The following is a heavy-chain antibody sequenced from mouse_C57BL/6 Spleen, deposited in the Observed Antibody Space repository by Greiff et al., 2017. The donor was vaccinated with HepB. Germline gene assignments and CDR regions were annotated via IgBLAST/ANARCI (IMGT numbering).Heavy chain of an antibody. CDR2: INPNNGGT. V-gene: IGHV1-26*01. Sequence: EVQLQQSGPELVKPGASVKISCKASGYTFTDYYMNWVKQSHGKSLEWIGDINPNNGGTSYNQKFKGKATLTVDKSSSTAYMELRSLTSEDSAVYYCEGYDYDGGFAYWGQGTLVTVSA. J-gene: IGHJ3*01. CDR1: GYTFTDYY. D-gene: IGHD2-4*01. CDR3: EGYDYDGGFAY.